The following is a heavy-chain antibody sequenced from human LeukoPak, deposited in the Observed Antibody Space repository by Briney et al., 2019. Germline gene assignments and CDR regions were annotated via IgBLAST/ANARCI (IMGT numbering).Heavy chain of an antibody. CDR3: AIMGELGRNDWNY. Sequence: ASVKVSCKASGGTFSSYAISWVRQAPGQGLEWMGGIIPIFGTANYAQKFQGRVTITTDESTSTAYMELSSLRSEDTAVYYCAIMGELGRNDWNYWGQGTLVTVSS. D-gene: IGHD3-16*01. J-gene: IGHJ4*02. CDR1: GGTFSSYA. CDR2: IIPIFGTA. V-gene: IGHV1-69*05.